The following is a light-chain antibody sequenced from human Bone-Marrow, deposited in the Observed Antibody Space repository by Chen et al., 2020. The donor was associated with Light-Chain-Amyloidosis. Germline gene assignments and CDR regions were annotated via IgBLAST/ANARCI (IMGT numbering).Light chain of an antibody. CDR3: QSYQGSSQGV. J-gene: IGLJ3*02. CDR1: SGSIATNY. Sequence: NFMLTQPHSVSESPGKTVIISCTRSSGSIATNYVQWYQQRPGSSPTTVLYEDDQRPSGVPDRFAGSIDRSSNSASLTVSGVKTEDEADYYCQSYQGSSQGVFGGGNKLTVL. CDR2: EDD. V-gene: IGLV6-57*01.